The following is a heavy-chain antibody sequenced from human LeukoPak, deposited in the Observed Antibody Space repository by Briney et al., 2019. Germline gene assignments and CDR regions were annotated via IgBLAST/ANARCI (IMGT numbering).Heavy chain of an antibody. D-gene: IGHD6-19*01. V-gene: IGHV3-48*01. CDR1: GFTFSSYS. CDR2: ISSSSSTI. J-gene: IGHJ6*03. Sequence: GGSLRLSCAASGFTFSSYSMNWVRQAPGKGLEWVSYISSSSSTIYYADSVKGRFTISRDNAKNSLYLQMNSLRAEDTAVYYCARERIAVAGTYYYYYMDVWGKGTTVTVSS. CDR3: ARERIAVAGTYYYYYMDV.